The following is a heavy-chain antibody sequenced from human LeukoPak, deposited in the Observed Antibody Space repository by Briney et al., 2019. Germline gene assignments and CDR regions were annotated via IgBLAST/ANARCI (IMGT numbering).Heavy chain of an antibody. J-gene: IGHJ4*02. CDR2: IRSKANSYAT. Sequence: GGSLRLSCAASGFTFSGSALHWVRQASGKGLEWVGRIRSKANSYATAYAASVKGRFTISRDDSKNTAYLQMNSLKTEDTAVYYCTSGGYCSSTSCYGENWGQGTLVTVSS. D-gene: IGHD2-2*01. CDR3: TSGGYCSSTSCYGEN. V-gene: IGHV3-73*01. CDR1: GFTFSGSA.